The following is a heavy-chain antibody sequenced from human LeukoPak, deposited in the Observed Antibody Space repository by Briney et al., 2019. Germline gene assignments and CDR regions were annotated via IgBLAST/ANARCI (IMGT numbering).Heavy chain of an antibody. Sequence: TGVSLRLSCAASGFTFSSYDMHWVRQATGKGLEWVSAIGTAGDTYYPGSVKGRFTISRENAKNSLYLQMNSLRAGDTAVYYCARDRGGSGSYWFDPWGQGTLVTVSS. CDR1: GFTFSSYD. J-gene: IGHJ5*02. CDR3: ARDRGGSGSYWFDP. D-gene: IGHD3-10*01. V-gene: IGHV3-13*04. CDR2: IGTAGDT.